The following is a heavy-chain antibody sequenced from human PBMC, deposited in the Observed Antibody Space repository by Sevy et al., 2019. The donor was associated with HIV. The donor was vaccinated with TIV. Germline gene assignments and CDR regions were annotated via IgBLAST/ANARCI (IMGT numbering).Heavy chain of an antibody. CDR1: GFTFSSYA. J-gene: IGHJ1*01. CDR3: ARDRSRGGIAVAGILGYFQH. CDR2: ISYDGSNK. D-gene: IGHD6-19*01. V-gene: IGHV3-30-3*01. Sequence: GGSLSLSCAASGFTFSSYAMHWVRQAPGKGLEWVAVISYDGSNKYYADSVKGRFTISRDNSKNTLYLQMNSLRAEDTAVYYCARDRSRGGIAVAGILGYFQHWGQGTLVTVSS.